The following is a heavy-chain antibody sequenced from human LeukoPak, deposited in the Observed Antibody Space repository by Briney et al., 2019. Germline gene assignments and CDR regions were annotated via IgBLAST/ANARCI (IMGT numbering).Heavy chain of an antibody. Sequence: GGSLRLSCVASGFTVSNNYMMWVRQAPGKGLEWVSVIYSNNFTYYAGSVKGRFTISRDNSKNTLYLQMNSLRAEDTAVYYCTRDFSGYGDAFDIWGQGTMVTVSS. D-gene: IGHD5-12*01. V-gene: IGHV3-53*01. CDR1: GFTVSNNY. CDR2: IYSNNFT. CDR3: TRDFSGYGDAFDI. J-gene: IGHJ3*02.